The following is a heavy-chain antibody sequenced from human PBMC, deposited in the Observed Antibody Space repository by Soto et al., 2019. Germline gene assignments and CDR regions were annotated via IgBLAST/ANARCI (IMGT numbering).Heavy chain of an antibody. Sequence: QVQLVQSAAEVKKPGASVKVSCKTSGYIFTNYGISWVRQAPGQGLEWMGWISAYDGLTNHSQKFQGRVTMTTDTSTSTAYMELRSLSSDDAAVYYCARVRYHDTSGYYDVDYWGQGTLVTASS. J-gene: IGHJ4*02. CDR3: ARVRYHDTSGYYDVDY. D-gene: IGHD3-22*01. CDR1: GYIFTNYG. CDR2: ISAYDGLT. V-gene: IGHV1-18*01.